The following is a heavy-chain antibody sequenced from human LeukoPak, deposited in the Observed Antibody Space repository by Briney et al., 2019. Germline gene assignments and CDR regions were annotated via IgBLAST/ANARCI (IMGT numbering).Heavy chain of an antibody. D-gene: IGHD6-13*01. CDR3: ARGSGSSWYFYFDY. CDR1: GFTFSSYS. J-gene: IGHJ4*02. CDR2: ISSSGSTI. Sequence: PGGSLRLSCAASGFTFSSYSMNWVRQAPGKGLEWVSYISSSGSTIYYADSVKGRFTISRDNAKNSLYLQMNSLRAEDTALYYCARGSGSSWYFYFDYWGQGTLVTVSS. V-gene: IGHV3-48*04.